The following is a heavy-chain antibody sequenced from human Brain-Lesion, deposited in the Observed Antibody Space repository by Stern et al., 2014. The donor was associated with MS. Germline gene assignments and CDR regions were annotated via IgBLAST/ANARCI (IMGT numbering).Heavy chain of an antibody. CDR1: GFPFGSCA. V-gene: IGHV3-30*18. J-gene: IGHJ5*02. D-gene: IGHD2/OR15-2a*01. CDR2: VPYDGSNK. Sequence: VQLEESGGGVVQPGRPLRLSCVASGFPFGSCAMPWVRQAPGKGLEWVAGVPYDGSNKYYADSVKGRFTISRDNSQNTLYMQMSSLRPEDTAVYYCAKDRQYLTYFFDHWGQGSLVTVSS. CDR3: AKDRQYLTYFFDH.